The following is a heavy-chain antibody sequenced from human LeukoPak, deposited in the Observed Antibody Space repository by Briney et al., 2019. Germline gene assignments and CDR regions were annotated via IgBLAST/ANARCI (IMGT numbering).Heavy chain of an antibody. V-gene: IGHV3-21*01. D-gene: IGHD1-20*01. CDR1: GFTFSSYS. Sequence: PGGSLRLSCAASGFTFSSYSMNWVRQAPGKGLEWVSSISSSSSYIYYADSVKGRFTISRDNAKNSLYLQMNSLRAEDTAVYYCASSGMTGTGFDYWGQGTLVTVSS. CDR2: ISSSSSYI. CDR3: ASSGMTGTGFDY. J-gene: IGHJ4*02.